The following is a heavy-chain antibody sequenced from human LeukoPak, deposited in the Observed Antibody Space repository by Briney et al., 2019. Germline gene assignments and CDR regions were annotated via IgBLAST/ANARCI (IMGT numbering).Heavy chain of an antibody. Sequence: SETLSLTCTVSGGSISSYYWSWIRQPPGKGLEWIGYIYYSGSTNYNPSLKSRVTISVDTSKNQFSLKLSSVTAADTAVYSCARAPLRVEMATIRGSYFDYWGQGTLVTVSS. D-gene: IGHD5-24*01. CDR2: IYYSGST. J-gene: IGHJ4*02. CDR1: GGSISSYY. CDR3: ARAPLRVEMATIRGSYFDY. V-gene: IGHV4-59*01.